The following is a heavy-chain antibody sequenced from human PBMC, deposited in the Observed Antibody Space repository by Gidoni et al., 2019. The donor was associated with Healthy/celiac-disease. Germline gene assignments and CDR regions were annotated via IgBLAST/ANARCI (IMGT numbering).Heavy chain of an antibody. D-gene: IGHD3-10*01. J-gene: IGHJ6*02. CDR1: GYTFTSYG. V-gene: IGHV1-18*01. CDR2: ISAYNGNT. Sequence: QVQLVQSGAEVKKPGASVKDSCKASGYTFTSYGISWVRQAPGQGLEWMGWISAYNGNTNYAQKLQGRVTMTTDTSTSTAYMELRSLRSDDTAVYYCARVRFTMVRGVITGSEKFYHYGMDVWGQGTTVTVSS. CDR3: ARVRFTMVRGVITGSEKFYHYGMDV.